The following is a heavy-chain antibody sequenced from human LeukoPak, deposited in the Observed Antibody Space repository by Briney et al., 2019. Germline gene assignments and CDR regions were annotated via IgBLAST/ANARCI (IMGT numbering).Heavy chain of an antibody. V-gene: IGHV4-38-2*02. Sequence: SETLSLTCTVSGYSISSGYYGGWIRQPPGKGLEWIGEINHSGSTNYNPSLKSRVTKSVDTSKNQFSLKLSSVTAADTAVYYCARGSIAVAGTGGYYFDYWGQGTLVTVSS. CDR1: GYSISSGYY. D-gene: IGHD6-19*01. CDR2: INHSGST. J-gene: IGHJ4*02. CDR3: ARGSIAVAGTGGYYFDY.